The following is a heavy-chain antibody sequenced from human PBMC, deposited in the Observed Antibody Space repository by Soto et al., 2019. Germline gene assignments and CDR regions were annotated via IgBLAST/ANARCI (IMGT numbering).Heavy chain of an antibody. J-gene: IGHJ5*02. D-gene: IGHD2-2*01. V-gene: IGHV5-10-1*01. Sequence: GESLKISCTGFGYTFTTFWVAWVRQMPGKGLEWMGRIDPRDSYVNYSPSFQGHVTISVDKSISTAYLQWGSLKASDTAMYYCARLFCSTTTCDSWFDPWGQGTLVTVSS. CDR1: GYTFTTFW. CDR3: ARLFCSTTTCDSWFDP. CDR2: IDPRDSYV.